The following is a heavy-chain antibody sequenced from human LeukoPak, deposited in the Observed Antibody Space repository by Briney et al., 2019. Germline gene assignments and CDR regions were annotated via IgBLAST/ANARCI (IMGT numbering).Heavy chain of an antibody. CDR2: ISDSGGST. Sequence: GGSLRLSCAASGFTFSSYAMSWVRQAPGKGLEWVSAISDSGGSTYYADSVKGRFTISRDNSKNTLYLQMNSLRTEDTAVYYCAKDSCSSTSCYRGFDYWGQGTLVTVSS. D-gene: IGHD2-2*02. CDR3: AKDSCSSTSCYRGFDY. V-gene: IGHV3-23*01. CDR1: GFTFSSYA. J-gene: IGHJ4*02.